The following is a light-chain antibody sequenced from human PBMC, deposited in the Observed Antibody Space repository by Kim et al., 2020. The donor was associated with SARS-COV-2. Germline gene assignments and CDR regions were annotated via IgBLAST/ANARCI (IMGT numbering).Light chain of an antibody. J-gene: IGLJ2*01. Sequence: GQRVTMSCSGSHSNIVRDYVHWYQQLPGTAPKVVIHKNDQRPSGVPDRFSGSKSGTSASLAISGLRSEDEGDYYCAGWDDTLSGIFFGGGPQLTVL. V-gene: IGLV1-47*01. CDR2: KND. CDR1: HSNIVRDY. CDR3: AGWDDTLSGIF.